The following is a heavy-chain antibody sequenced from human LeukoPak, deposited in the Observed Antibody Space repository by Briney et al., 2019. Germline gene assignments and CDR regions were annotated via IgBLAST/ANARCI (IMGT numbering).Heavy chain of an antibody. J-gene: IGHJ6*02. D-gene: IGHD6-13*01. V-gene: IGHV1-24*01. CDR2: FDPEDGET. Sequence: ASVKVSCKVSGYTLTELSMHWVRQAPGKGLEWMGGFDPEDGETIYAQKFQGRVTMTEDTSTDTAYMELSSLRSEDTAVYYCATAVEQQPKYYYYGMDVWGQGTTVTVSS. CDR3: ATAVEQQPKYYYYGMDV. CDR1: GYTLTELS.